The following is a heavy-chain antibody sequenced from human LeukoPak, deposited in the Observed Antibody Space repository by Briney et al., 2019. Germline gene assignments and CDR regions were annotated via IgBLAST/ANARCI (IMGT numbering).Heavy chain of an antibody. CDR2: IYYSGST. J-gene: IGHJ3*02. CDR3: ARKISRVRAFDS. D-gene: IGHD3-3*02. V-gene: IGHV4-59*01. CDR1: GGSISSYY. Sequence: SETLSLTCTVSGGSISSYYWSWIRQPPGKGLEWIGYIYYSGSTNYNPSLKSRVTISVDTSKNQFSLKLSSVTAADTAVYYCARKISRVRAFDSAGQGTMVT.